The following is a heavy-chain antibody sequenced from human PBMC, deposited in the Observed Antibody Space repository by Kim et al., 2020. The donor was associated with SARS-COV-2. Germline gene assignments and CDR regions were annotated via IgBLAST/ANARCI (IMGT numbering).Heavy chain of an antibody. J-gene: IGHJ4*02. D-gene: IGHD5-12*01. Sequence: SETLSLTCTVSGGSISSYYWSWIRQPPGKGLEWIGYIYYSGSTNYNPSLKSRVTISVDTSKNQFSLKLSSVTAADTAVYYCARAPGDGYEIYYFDYWGQGTLVTVSS. CDR2: IYYSGST. CDR3: ARAPGDGYEIYYFDY. V-gene: IGHV4-59*13. CDR1: GGSISSYY.